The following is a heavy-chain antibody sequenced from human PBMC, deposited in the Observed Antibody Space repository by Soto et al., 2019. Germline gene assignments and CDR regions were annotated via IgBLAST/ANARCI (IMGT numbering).Heavy chain of an antibody. J-gene: IGHJ4*02. Sequence: GGSLRLSCAASGFTFSSYAMSWVRQAPGKGLEWVSAISGSGGSTYYADSVKGRFTISRDNSKNTLYLQMNSLRAEDTAVYYCAKGPNRYSSSWSGYWGQGTLVTVSS. CDR3: AKGPNRYSSSWSGY. D-gene: IGHD6-13*01. CDR1: GFTFSSYA. CDR2: ISGSGGST. V-gene: IGHV3-23*01.